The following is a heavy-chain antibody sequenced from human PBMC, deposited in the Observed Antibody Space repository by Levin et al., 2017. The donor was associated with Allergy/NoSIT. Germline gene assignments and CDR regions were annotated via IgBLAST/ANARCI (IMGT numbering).Heavy chain of an antibody. D-gene: IGHD2-2*01. J-gene: IGHJ4*02. CDR3: ARVPSTEYCSSTSCYSDY. CDR2: IIPILGIA. CDR1: GGTFSSYA. V-gene: IGHV1-69*04. Sequence: ASVKVSCKASGGTFSSYAISWVRQAPGQGLEWMGRIIPILGIANYAQKFQGRVTITADKSTSTAYMELSSLRSEDTAVYYCARVPSTEYCSSTSCYSDYWGQGTLVTVSS.